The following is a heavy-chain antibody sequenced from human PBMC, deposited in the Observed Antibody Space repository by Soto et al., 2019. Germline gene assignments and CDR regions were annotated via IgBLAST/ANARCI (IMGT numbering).Heavy chain of an antibody. CDR3: AKDQDSSGWHRRDYYYYGMDV. V-gene: IGHV3-30*18. Sequence: GGSLRLSCAASGFTFSSYGMHWVRQAPGKGLEWVAVISYDGSNKYYADSVKGRFTISRDNSKNTLYLQMNSLRAEDTAVYYCAKDQDSSGWHRRDYYYYGMDVWGQGTTVTVS. J-gene: IGHJ6*02. D-gene: IGHD6-19*01. CDR2: ISYDGSNK. CDR1: GFTFSSYG.